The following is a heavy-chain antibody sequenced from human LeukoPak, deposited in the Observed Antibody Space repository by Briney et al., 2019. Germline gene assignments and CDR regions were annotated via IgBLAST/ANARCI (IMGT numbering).Heavy chain of an antibody. CDR1: GFTVSSIH. CDR2: TYTGGNS. CDR3: ARARANLYYYYGMDV. Sequence: GGSLRLSCAASGFTVSSIHMVWVRQAPGKGLEWVSVTYTGGNSYYADSVKGRFIISRDISKNTLYLQMNSLRAEDTAVYYCARARANLYYYYGMDVWGQGTTVTVSS. V-gene: IGHV3-53*01. J-gene: IGHJ6*02.